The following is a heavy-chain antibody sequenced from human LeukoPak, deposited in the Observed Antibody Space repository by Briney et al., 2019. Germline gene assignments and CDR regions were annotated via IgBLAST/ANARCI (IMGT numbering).Heavy chain of an antibody. D-gene: IGHD2-8*01. J-gene: IGHJ4*02. Sequence: PGGSLRLSCAASGFPFNSYWMSWVRQTPGKGLEWVATMDGGGSATYYVDSVKGRFTITRDNAKNSLFLQMNSLRAEDTALYYCANEEWYRFDYWGQGTLVTVPS. V-gene: IGHV3-7*03. CDR3: ANEEWYRFDY. CDR2: MDGGGSAT. CDR1: GFPFNSYW.